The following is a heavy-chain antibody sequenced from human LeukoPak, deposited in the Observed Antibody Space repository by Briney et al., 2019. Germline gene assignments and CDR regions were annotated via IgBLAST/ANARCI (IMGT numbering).Heavy chain of an antibody. CDR2: IYHSGST. V-gene: IGHV4-4*02. D-gene: IGHD3-10*01. CDR1: GGSISSSNW. Sequence: PSETLSLTCAVSGGSISSSNWWSWVRQPPGKGLEWIGEIYHSGSTNYNPSLKSRVTISVDKSKNQFSLKLSSVTAADTAVYYCASTSITMVRGVAYYFDYWGQGTLVTVSS. J-gene: IGHJ4*02. CDR3: ASTSITMVRGVAYYFDY.